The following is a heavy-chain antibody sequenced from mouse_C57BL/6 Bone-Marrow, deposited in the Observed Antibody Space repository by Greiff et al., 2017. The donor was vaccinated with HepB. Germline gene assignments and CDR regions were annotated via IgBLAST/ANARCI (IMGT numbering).Heavy chain of an antibody. V-gene: IGHV1-47*01. D-gene: IGHD5-1*01. CDR2: FHPYNDDT. CDR1: GYTFTTYP. Sequence: VKLMESGAEIVKPGASVKMSCKASGYTFTTYPIEWMKQNHGKSLEWIGNFHPYNDDTKYNEKFKGKATLTVEKSSNTVYLELSRLTSDDSAVYYCARSSTFFYYFDYWGQGTTLTVSS. J-gene: IGHJ2*01. CDR3: ARSSTFFYYFDY.